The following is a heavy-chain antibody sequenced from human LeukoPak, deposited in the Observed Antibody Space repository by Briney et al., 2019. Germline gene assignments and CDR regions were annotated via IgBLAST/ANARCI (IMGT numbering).Heavy chain of an antibody. CDR1: GGTFSSYA. D-gene: IGHD6-13*01. J-gene: IGHJ3*02. V-gene: IGHV1-18*01. Sequence: APVKVSCKASGGTFSSYAISWVRQAPGQGLEWMGWISAYNGNTNYAQKLQGRVTMTTDTSTSTAYMELRSLRSDDTAVYYCARVVAAAGNRDDAFDIWGQGTMVTVSS. CDR3: ARVVAAAGNRDDAFDI. CDR2: ISAYNGNT.